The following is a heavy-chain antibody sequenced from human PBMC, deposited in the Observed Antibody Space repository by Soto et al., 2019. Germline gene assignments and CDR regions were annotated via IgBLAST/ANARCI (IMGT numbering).Heavy chain of an antibody. V-gene: IGHV2-70*11. CDR2: IDWDDDK. CDR1: GFSLSTSGMC. J-gene: IGHJ4*02. Sequence: SGPTLVNPTQTLTLTCTFSGFSLSTSGMCVSWIRQPPGKALEWLARIDWDDDKYYSTSLKTRLTISKDTSKNQVVLTMTNMDPVDTATYYCARISLYCSWYRRYYFDSRAQGTVVPVSS. CDR3: ARISLYCSWYRRYYFDS. D-gene: IGHD6-13*01.